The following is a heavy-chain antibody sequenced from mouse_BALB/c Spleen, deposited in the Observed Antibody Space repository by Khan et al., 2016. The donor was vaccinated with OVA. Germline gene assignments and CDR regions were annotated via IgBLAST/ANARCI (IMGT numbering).Heavy chain of an antibody. D-gene: IGHD2-3*01. CDR2: IDPENGNT. Sequence: VQLKESGAELVRPGALVKLSCKASGFNIKDYYIHWVKQRPEQGLEWIGWIDPENGNTIYDPKFQGKASITADTSSNTAYMQLSSLTSEDTAVYYCPRSILLSFDYWGQGTALTVSS. J-gene: IGHJ2*01. CDR3: PRSILLSFDY. V-gene: IGHV14-1*02. CDR1: GFNIKDYY.